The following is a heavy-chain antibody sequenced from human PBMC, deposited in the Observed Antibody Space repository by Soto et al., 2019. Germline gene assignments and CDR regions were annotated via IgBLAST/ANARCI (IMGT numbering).Heavy chain of an antibody. Sequence: GGSLRLSCAASGFSFDSFGMHWVRQAPGEGLEWVAIISNNGDYESYADSVKGRFSISRDNSNNTLSLQLNSLRTEDTAIYYCAKVFAGSYSNFFDFWGPGTMVTVSS. V-gene: IGHV3-30*18. CDR1: GFSFDSFG. CDR3: AKVFAGSYSNFFDF. J-gene: IGHJ4*02. D-gene: IGHD4-4*01. CDR2: ISNNGDYE.